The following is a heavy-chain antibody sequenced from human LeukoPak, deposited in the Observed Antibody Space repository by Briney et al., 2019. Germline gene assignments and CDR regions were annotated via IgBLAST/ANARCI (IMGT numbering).Heavy chain of an antibody. CDR3: ARDLLRDGYTDY. CDR1: GYTFTSYY. CDR2: IDPSGGST. Sequence: ASVKVSCKASGYTFTSYYMHWVRQAPGQGLEWMGIIDPSGGSTSYAQKFQGRVTMTRDTSTSTVYMELSSLRSEDTAVYYCARDLLRDGYTDYWGQGTLVTVSS. V-gene: IGHV1-46*01. D-gene: IGHD5-12*01. J-gene: IGHJ4*02.